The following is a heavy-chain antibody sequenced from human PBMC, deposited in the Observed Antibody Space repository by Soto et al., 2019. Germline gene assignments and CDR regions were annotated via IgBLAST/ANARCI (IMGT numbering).Heavy chain of an antibody. CDR1: GFTFSSYA. CDR2: ISYDGSNK. CDR3: ASTMDG. Sequence: QVQLVESGGGVVQPGRSLRLSCAASGFTFSSYAMHWVRQAPGKGLEWVAVISYDGSNKYYADSVKGRFTISRDNSKNPLYLQMNSLRDEDTAVYYCASTMDGWGQGTTVTVSS. J-gene: IGHJ6*02. V-gene: IGHV3-30-3*01.